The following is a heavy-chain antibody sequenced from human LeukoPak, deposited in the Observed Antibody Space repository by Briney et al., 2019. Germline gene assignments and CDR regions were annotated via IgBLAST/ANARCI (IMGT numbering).Heavy chain of an antibody. J-gene: IGHJ4*02. CDR2: ISSRGVTI. D-gene: IGHD3-10*01. CDR1: GFTFSSFE. V-gene: IGHV3-48*03. Sequence: GGSLRLSCAASGFTFSSFEMNWIRQGPGGGLGWISYISSRGVTIYYADSVTGRFTISRDNAKNSLYLQMNSLRAEDTAVYYCAREGRYYGSGSYPYWGQGTLVTVSS. CDR3: AREGRYYGSGSYPY.